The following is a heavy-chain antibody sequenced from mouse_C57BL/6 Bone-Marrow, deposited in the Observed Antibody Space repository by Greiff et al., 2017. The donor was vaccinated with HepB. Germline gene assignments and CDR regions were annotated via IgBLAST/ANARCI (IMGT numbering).Heavy chain of an antibody. D-gene: IGHD2-2*01. J-gene: IGHJ2*01. CDR2: INPNYGTT. Sequence: VHVKQSGPELVKPGASVKISCKASGYSFTDYNMNWVKQSNGKSLEWIGVINPNYGTTSYNQKFKGKATLTVDQSSSTAYMQLNSLTSEDSAVYYCARTSTMVTGLFDYWGQGTTLTVSS. V-gene: IGHV1-39*01. CDR3: ARTSTMVTGLFDY. CDR1: GYSFTDYN.